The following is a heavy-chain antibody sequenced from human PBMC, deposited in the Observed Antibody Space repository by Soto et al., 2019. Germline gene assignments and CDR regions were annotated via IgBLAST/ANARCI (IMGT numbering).Heavy chain of an antibody. CDR1: GYTFTSYD. CDR2: INAGNGNT. D-gene: IGHD3-22*01. CDR3: AIEDGYYDSSGYYYYSDAFDI. V-gene: IGHV1-3*01. Sequence: ASVKVSCKASGYTFTSYDMHWVRQAPGQRLEWMGWINAGNGNTKYSQKFQGRVTITRDTSASTAYMELSSLRSEDTAVYYCAIEDGYYDSSGYYYYSDAFDIWGQGTMVTVSS. J-gene: IGHJ3*02.